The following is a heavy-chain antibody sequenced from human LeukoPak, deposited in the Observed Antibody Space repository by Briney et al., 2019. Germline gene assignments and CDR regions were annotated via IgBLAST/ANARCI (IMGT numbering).Heavy chain of an antibody. J-gene: IGHJ4*02. CDR1: GGSISSGDYY. CDR2: IYYSGST. CDR3: ARGFGGRSIDY. V-gene: IGHV4-30-4*01. Sequence: SEALSLTCTVSGGSISSGDYYWSWIRQPPGKGLEWIRYIYYSGSTYYNPSLKSRVTISVDTSKNQFSLRLSSVTAADTAVYYCARGFGGRSIDYWGQGTLVTVSS. D-gene: IGHD3-16*01.